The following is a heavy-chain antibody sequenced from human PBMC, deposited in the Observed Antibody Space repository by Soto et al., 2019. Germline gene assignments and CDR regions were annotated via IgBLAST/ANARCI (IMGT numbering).Heavy chain of an antibody. CDR2: VSGGDGST. Sequence: EGQLLESGGGLVQPGGSLRLSCAASGFTFSTYTMHWVRQAPGKGLEWVSGVSGGDGSTYYADSLKGRFSISRDNAKNTVDLEINSLTAEDTAVYYCTKQCYYWYFDIWGRGTLVTVSS. V-gene: IGHV3-23*01. CDR1: GFTFSTYT. J-gene: IGHJ2*01. D-gene: IGHD2-15*01. CDR3: TKQCYYWYFDI.